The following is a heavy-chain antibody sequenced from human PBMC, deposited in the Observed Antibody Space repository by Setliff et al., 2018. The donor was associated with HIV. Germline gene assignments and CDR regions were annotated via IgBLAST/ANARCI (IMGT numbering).Heavy chain of an antibody. CDR1: GFIFSDVW. CDR3: ARPGGIAGTGRYYAMDV. CDR2: ISGSGGST. V-gene: IGHV3-21*01. Sequence: GGSLRLSCAASGFIFSDVWVNWVRQAPGKGLEWVSAISGSGGSTYYADSVKGRFTISRDNATDSLSLQMNSLSAEYTAVYYCARPGGIAGTGRYYAMDVWGQGTTVTASS. J-gene: IGHJ6*02. D-gene: IGHD6-19*01.